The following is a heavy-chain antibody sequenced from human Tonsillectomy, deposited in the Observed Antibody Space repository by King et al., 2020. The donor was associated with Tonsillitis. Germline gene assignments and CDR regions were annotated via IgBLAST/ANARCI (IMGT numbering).Heavy chain of an antibody. Sequence: QLQESGPGLVKPSETLSLTCTVSGGSIFNYYWNWIRQPPGKGLEWIGYVYYSGSTNYNPSLKSRVTISVDTSKNQFSLRLSSVTAADTAMYYCAGYYYGSGSAPFDIWGQGTMVTVSS. J-gene: IGHJ3*02. V-gene: IGHV4-59*01. CDR2: VYYSGST. D-gene: IGHD3-10*01. CDR3: AGYYYGSGSAPFDI. CDR1: GGSIFNYY.